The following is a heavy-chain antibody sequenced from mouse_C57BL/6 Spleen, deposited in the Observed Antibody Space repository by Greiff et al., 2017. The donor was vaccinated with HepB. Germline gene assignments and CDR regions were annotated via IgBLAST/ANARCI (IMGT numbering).Heavy chain of an antibody. V-gene: IGHV1-76*01. Sequence: VQLQQSGAELVRPGASVKLSCKASGYTFTDYYINWVKQRPGQGLEWIARIYPGSGNTYYNEKFKGKATLTAEKSSSTAYMQLSSLTSEDSAVYFCARGDYYGSSPMDYWGQGTSVTVST. CDR2: IYPGSGNT. D-gene: IGHD1-1*01. CDR3: ARGDYYGSSPMDY. CDR1: GYTFTDYY. J-gene: IGHJ4*01.